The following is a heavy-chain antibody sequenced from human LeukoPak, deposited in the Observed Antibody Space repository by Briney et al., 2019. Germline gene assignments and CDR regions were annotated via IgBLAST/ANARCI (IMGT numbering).Heavy chain of an antibody. CDR3: ARDRSSTSGYYMDV. V-gene: IGHV3-21*01. D-gene: IGHD2-2*01. CDR2: ISSSGNYR. J-gene: IGHJ6*03. Sequence: GGSLRLSCAASGFTFRSYGMHWVRQAPGKGLEWVSSISSSGNYRYYADSVKGRFTLSKDNANNSLYMQMNSLRAEDTAVYYCARDRSSTSGYYMDVWGTGTTATVSS. CDR1: GFTFRSYG.